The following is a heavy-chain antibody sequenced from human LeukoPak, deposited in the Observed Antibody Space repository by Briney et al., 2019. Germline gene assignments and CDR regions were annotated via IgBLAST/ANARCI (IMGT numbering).Heavy chain of an antibody. CDR2: INPNSGGT. J-gene: IGHJ6*02. V-gene: IGHV1-2*04. D-gene: IGHD1-14*01. CDR1: GYTFTGYY. Sequence: ASVKVSCKASGYTFTGYYMHWVRQAPGQGLEWMGWINPNSGGTNYAQKFQGWVTMTRDTSISTAYMELSRLRSDDTAVYYCARDSIAGNYYYYGMDVWGQGTTVTVSS. CDR3: ARDSIAGNYYYYGMDV.